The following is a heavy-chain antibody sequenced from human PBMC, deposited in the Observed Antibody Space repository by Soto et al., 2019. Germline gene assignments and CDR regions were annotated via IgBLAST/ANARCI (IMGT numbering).Heavy chain of an antibody. V-gene: IGHV1-3*04. J-gene: IGHJ4*02. D-gene: IGHD1-26*01. Sequence: QVQLVQSGAEVKKPGASVKVSCKASGYIFTSYAMHWVRQAPGQRLEWMGWINTANSNTKYSQKFQGRVTITRDTSXXTAYMELSSLISEDTAVYYCVKEGWELLYGGYFDYWGQGTLVTVSS. CDR2: INTANSNT. CDR3: VKEGWELLYGGYFDY. CDR1: GYIFTSYA.